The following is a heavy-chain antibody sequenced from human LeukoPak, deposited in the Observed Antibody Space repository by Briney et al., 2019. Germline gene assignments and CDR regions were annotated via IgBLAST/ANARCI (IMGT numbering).Heavy chain of an antibody. V-gene: IGHV3-23*01. J-gene: IGHJ4*02. Sequence: GGSLRLSCVGSEFIFSNYAMSWVRQAPGKGLEWVSAIRANGDRTHYADSVKGRFTISRDNSKNTVYLQMNSLRAEDTAVYYCAKDFHQRAWDQGTYLFDSWGQGSQVTVSS. D-gene: IGHD1-26*01. CDR1: EFIFSNYA. CDR3: AKDFHQRAWDQGTYLFDS. CDR2: IRANGDRT.